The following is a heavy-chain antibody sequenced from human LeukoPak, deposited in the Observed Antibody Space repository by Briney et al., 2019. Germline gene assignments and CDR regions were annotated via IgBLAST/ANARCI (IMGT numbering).Heavy chain of an antibody. CDR3: AELGITMIGGV. D-gene: IGHD3-10*02. V-gene: IGHV3-9*01. J-gene: IGHJ6*04. CDR2: ISWNSVYI. Sequence: GGSLRLSCVASGFTFDDYAMYWVRQAPGKGLEWVSTISWNSVYIGYADSVKGRFTISRDSAKNSLYLQMNSLRAEDTAVYYCAELGITMIGGVWGKGTTVTISS. CDR1: GFTFDDYA.